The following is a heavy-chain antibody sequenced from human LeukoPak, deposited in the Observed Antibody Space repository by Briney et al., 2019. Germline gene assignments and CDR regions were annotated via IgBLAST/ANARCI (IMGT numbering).Heavy chain of an antibody. J-gene: IGHJ6*02. CDR2: IYYTGST. CDR1: GGSINTYY. D-gene: IGHD3-22*01. Sequence: SETLSLTCTVSGGSINTYYWSWIRQPPGEGLEWIGYIYYTGSTNYNPSLKSRVTISVDTSKNQFSLKLSSVTAADTALYYCATSSGYSYYYYYGMDVWGQGTTVTVSS. CDR3: ATSSGYSYYYYYGMDV. V-gene: IGHV4-59*12.